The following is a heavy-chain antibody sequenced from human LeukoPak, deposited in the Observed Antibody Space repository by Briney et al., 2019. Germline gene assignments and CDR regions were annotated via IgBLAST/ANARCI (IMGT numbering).Heavy chain of an antibody. D-gene: IGHD2-2*01. CDR1: GFTFDDYA. Sequence: GGSLRLSCAASGFTFDDYAMHWVRQAPGKGLEWVSGISWNSGSIGYADFVKGRFTISRDNAKNSLYLQMNSLRAEDTALYYCAKEDCSSTSCYLYYFDYWGQGTLVTVSS. CDR2: ISWNSGSI. V-gene: IGHV3-9*01. CDR3: AKEDCSSTSCYLYYFDY. J-gene: IGHJ4*02.